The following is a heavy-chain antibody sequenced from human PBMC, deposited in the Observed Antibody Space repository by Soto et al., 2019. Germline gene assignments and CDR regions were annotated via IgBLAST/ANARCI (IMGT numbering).Heavy chain of an antibody. D-gene: IGHD5-18*01. V-gene: IGHV3-23*01. CDR1: GFTFSSHG. J-gene: IGHJ3*02. CDR2: LSRGGGST. CDR3: AKDGQYRTDGFDI. Sequence: EAQLSESGGDLVQPGGSLRLSCAASGFTFSSHGMSWVRQAPGKGLEWIAGLSRGGGSTYYADSVKGRFTISRDNSKNSPDLIMNSLRVEDTALYYCAKDGQYRTDGFDIWGQGTMVTVSS.